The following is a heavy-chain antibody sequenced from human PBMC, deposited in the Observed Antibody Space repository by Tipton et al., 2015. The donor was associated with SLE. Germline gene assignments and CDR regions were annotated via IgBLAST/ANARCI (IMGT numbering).Heavy chain of an antibody. D-gene: IGHD2-21*02. CDR1: GGSISGYY. CDR3: ARWGMTAIWAFDL. V-gene: IGHV4-4*07. J-gene: IGHJ3*01. Sequence: LRLSCTVSGGSISGYYWSWIRQPAGKGLEWIGRVYSSGSTIYNPSIKSRITLSLDTSKNQFSLRVNSATAADTAVYYCARWGMTAIWAFDLWGLGTMVTVSS. CDR2: VYSSGST.